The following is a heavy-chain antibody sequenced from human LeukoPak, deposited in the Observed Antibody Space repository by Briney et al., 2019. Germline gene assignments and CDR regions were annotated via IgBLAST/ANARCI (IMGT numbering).Heavy chain of an antibody. Sequence: SETLSLACAVYGGSFSGYSWSWIRQPPGKGLEWIGEINHSGSTNYNPSLKSRVTISVDTSKKQFSLKLSSVTAADTAVYYCARGRLLMWFDPWGQGTLVTVSS. CDR3: ARGRLLMWFDP. J-gene: IGHJ5*02. CDR1: GGSFSGYS. V-gene: IGHV4-34*01. CDR2: INHSGST. D-gene: IGHD3-16*01.